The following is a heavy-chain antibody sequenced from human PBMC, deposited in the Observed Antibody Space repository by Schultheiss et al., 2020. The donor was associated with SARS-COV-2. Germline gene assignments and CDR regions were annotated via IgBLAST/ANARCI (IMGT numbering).Heavy chain of an antibody. J-gene: IGHJ4*02. CDR3: ARDGLYSSGWHYYFDY. CDR1: GFTFSSYA. V-gene: IGHV4-34*01. CDR2: INHSGST. D-gene: IGHD6-19*01. Sequence: ESLKISCAASGFTFSSYAMSWVRQAPGKGLEWIGEINHSGSTNYNPSLKSRVTISVDTSKNQFSLKLSSVTAADTAVYYCARDGLYSSGWHYYFDYWGQGTLVTVSS.